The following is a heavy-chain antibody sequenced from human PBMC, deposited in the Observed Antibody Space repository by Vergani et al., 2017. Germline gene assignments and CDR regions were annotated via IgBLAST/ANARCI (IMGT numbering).Heavy chain of an antibody. CDR2: IYYSGST. V-gene: IGHV4-59*01. J-gene: IGHJ4*02. Sequence: QVQLQESGPGLVKPSETLSLTCTVSGGSISRYYWSWIRQPPGKGLEWIGYIYYSGSTNYNPSLKSRVTISVDTSKNQFSLKLSSVTAADTAVYYCARGGFGEYFFDYWGQGTLVTVSS. D-gene: IGHD3-10*01. CDR3: ARGGFGEYFFDY. CDR1: GGSISRYY.